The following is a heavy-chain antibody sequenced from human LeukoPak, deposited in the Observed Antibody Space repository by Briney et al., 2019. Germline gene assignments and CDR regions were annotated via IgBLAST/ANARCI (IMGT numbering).Heavy chain of an antibody. CDR2: ITSSSSTI. CDR1: GFTFSSYS. J-gene: IGHJ3*02. V-gene: IGHV3-48*02. D-gene: IGHD5-12*01. CDR3: ARGGYSGYDRDAFDI. Sequence: GGSLRLSCAASGFTFSSYSMNWVRQAPGKGLEWLSYITSSSSTIYYADSVKGRFTISRDNAKNSLYLQMNSLSDEDTAVYYCARGGYSGYDRDAFDIWGQGTMVTVSS.